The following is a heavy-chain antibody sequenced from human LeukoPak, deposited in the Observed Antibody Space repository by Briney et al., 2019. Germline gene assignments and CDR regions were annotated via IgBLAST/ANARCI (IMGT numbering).Heavy chain of an antibody. Sequence: ASVKVSCKASGYTFTSYYMHWVRQAPGQGLEWMGIINPSGGSTSYAQKFQGRVTMTRDMSTSTVYMELSRLRSDDTAVYYCARDLYRYTLVGYFDYWGQGTLVTVSS. V-gene: IGHV1-46*01. D-gene: IGHD2-2*02. CDR1: GYTFTSYY. J-gene: IGHJ4*02. CDR2: INPSGGST. CDR3: ARDLYRYTLVGYFDY.